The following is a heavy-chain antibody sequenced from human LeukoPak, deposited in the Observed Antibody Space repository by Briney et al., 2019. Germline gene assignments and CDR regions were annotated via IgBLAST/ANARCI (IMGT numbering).Heavy chain of an antibody. V-gene: IGHV4-59*01. D-gene: IGHD3-22*01. CDR1: GGSISSYY. CDR3: ARAVTMIVGGKRTPYWYFDL. CDR2: IYYSGST. J-gene: IGHJ2*01. Sequence: TASETLSLTCTVSGGSISSYYWSWIRQPPGKGLEWIGYIYYSGSTNYNPSLKSRVTISVDTSKNQFSLKLSSVTAADTAVYYCARAVTMIVGGKRTPYWYFDLWGRGTLVTVSS.